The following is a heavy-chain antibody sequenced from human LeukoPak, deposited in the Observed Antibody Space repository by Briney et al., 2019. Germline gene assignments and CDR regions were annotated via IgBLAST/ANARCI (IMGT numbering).Heavy chain of an antibody. CDR3: ASCYYGSGSYYGG. J-gene: IGHJ4*02. CDR2: IYYSGST. CDR1: GGSISSGGYY. D-gene: IGHD3-10*01. V-gene: IGHV4-31*03. Sequence: SQTLSLTCTVSGGSISSGGYYWSWIRQHPGKGLEWIGYIYYSGSTYYNPSLKSRVTISVDTSKNQFSLKLSSVTAADTAVYYCASCYYGSGSYYGGWGQGTLVTVSS.